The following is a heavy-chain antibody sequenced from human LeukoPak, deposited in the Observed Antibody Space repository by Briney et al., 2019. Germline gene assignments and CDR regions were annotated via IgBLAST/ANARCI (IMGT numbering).Heavy chain of an antibody. D-gene: IGHD1-7*01. Sequence: SETLSLTCTVSGGSISSYYWSWIRQPAGKGLEWIGRIYTSGSTNYNPSLKSRVTTSVDTSKNQFSLKLSSVTAADTAVYYCARDQVELWDNWFDPWGQGTLVTVSS. J-gene: IGHJ5*02. CDR3: ARDQVELWDNWFDP. CDR2: IYTSGST. CDR1: GGSISSYY. V-gene: IGHV4-4*07.